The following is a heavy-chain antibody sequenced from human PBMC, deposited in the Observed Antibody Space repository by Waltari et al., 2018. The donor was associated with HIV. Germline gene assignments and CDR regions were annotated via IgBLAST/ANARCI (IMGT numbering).Heavy chain of an antibody. J-gene: IGHJ6*02. Sequence: QLLESGGGLVQPGGSLRLSCAASGFTFSSYAMSWVRQAPGKGLEWVSGISGSGRSTYYADSVKGRFTISRDNSKNMVYLQMNSLRAEDTAVYYCAKSGGDILTGHSYYYYGMDVWGLGTTVTVSS. CDR1: GFTFSSYA. CDR2: ISGSGRST. CDR3: AKSGGDILTGHSYYYYGMDV. V-gene: IGHV3-23*01. D-gene: IGHD3-9*01.